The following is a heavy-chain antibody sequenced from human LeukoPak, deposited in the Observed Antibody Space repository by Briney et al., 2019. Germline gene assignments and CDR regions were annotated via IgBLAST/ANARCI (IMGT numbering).Heavy chain of an antibody. V-gene: IGHV4-59*08. J-gene: IGHJ4*02. D-gene: IGHD3-10*01. CDR3: AKHGPGGYFDY. CDR1: GGSISGYY. Sequence: TSETLSLTCTVSGGSISGYYWSWIRQPPGKGLEWIGYIYSSGSTNYNPSLKGRVIISVDTSKNQFSLKLRSVTAADTAVYYCAKHGPGGYFDYWGQGTLVTVSS. CDR2: IYSSGST.